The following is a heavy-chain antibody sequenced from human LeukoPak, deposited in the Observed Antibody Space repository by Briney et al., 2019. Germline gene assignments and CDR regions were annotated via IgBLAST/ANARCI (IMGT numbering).Heavy chain of an antibody. CDR1: GGSISSYY. D-gene: IGHD5-12*01. V-gene: IGHV4-4*09. CDR2: IYISGST. CDR3: ARWVGPLYSRGRLWFDP. Sequence: PSDSLSLTCTVSGGSISSYYWSWIRQPPGKGLEWIGYIYISGSTNYNPSLTSQVTISVDTSKNQFSLKLSSVTAADTAVYYCARWVGPLYSRGRLWFDPWGQGALVTVSS. J-gene: IGHJ5*02.